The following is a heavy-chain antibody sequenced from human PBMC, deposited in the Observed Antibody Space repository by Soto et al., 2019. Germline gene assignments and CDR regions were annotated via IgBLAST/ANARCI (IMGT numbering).Heavy chain of an antibody. CDR1: GYSFTRNW. CDR3: AIPAPTGGSWSSNGDY. J-gene: IGHJ4*02. D-gene: IGHD3-10*01. CDR2: IYPDDSET. Sequence: VQLVQSGAEVKKPGESLKISCKGSGYSFTRNWIGWVRQMPGKGLEWMGIIYPDDSETRYNPSFQGQVTIAADKSISTAYLQWTSLKASDSAMYYCAIPAPTGGSWSSNGDYWCQGTLVTVSS. V-gene: IGHV5-51*03.